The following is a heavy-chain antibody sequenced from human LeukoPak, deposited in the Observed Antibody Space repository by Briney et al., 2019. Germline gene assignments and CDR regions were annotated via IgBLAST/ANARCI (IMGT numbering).Heavy chain of an antibody. V-gene: IGHV3-23*01. CDR3: AKGGYCSGGSCPRHWTLFDY. D-gene: IGHD2-15*01. CDR2: ISGSGGST. Sequence: GGTLRLSCAASGFTFSSYAMSWVRQAPGKGLEWVSAISGSGGSTYYADSVKGRFTISRDNSKNTLYLQMNSLRAEDTAVYYCAKGGYCSGGSCPRHWTLFDYWGQGTLVTVSS. CDR1: GFTFSSYA. J-gene: IGHJ4*02.